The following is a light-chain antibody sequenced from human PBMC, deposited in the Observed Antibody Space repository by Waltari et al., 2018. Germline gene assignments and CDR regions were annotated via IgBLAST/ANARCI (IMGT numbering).Light chain of an antibody. CDR3: TSYTRISTYL. CDR2: EVS. CDR1: SSDVGGYNF. Sequence: QSALTQPASVSGSPGQSITISCTGTSSDVGGYNFVSWYQQYQGKAPKLIIYEVSNRPSGVSDRVSGSKSGNTASLTISGLQAEDEADYYCTSYTRISTYLFGTGTKVTVL. V-gene: IGLV2-14*01. J-gene: IGLJ1*01.